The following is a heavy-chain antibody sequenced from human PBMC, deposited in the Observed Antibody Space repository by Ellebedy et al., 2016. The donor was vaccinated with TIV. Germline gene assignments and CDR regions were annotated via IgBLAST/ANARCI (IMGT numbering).Heavy chain of an antibody. CDR3: ARPAVLGTRGSLGY. V-gene: IGHV1-69*13. D-gene: IGHD2-8*02. Sequence: SVKVSCKASGGTLSSHGITWVRQAPGQGLEWMGVINPVSGIPNYARKIQGRVTITADESTSTPYMELSSLKSDDTAVYYCARPAVLGTRGSLGYWGQGTLVTVSS. CDR1: GGTLSSHG. J-gene: IGHJ4*02. CDR2: INPVSGIP.